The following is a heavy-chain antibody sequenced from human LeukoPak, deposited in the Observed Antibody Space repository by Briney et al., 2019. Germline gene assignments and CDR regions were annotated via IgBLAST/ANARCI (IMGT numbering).Heavy chain of an antibody. D-gene: IGHD6-19*01. J-gene: IGHJ4*02. V-gene: IGHV4-4*07. CDR1: GGSISSYY. Sequence: PSETLSLTCTVSGGSISSYYWSWIRQPAGKGLEWIGRIYTSGSTNYNPSLKSRVTMSVDTSKNQFSLKLTSVTAADTAVYYCARDDIRWYSSGWYDYWGQGTLVTVSS. CDR3: ARDDIRWYSSGWYDY. CDR2: IYTSGST.